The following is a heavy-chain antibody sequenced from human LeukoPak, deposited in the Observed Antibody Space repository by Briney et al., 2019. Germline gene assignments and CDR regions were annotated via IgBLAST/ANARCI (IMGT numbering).Heavy chain of an antibody. CDR1: GGSFSGYY. D-gene: IGHD2-15*01. CDR3: ARGQDSRKTGY. J-gene: IGHJ4*02. Sequence: PSETLSLTCVVYGGSFSGYYWSWIRQPPGEGLEWIGEIHPSGSTEYSPSLTSRVTISVDTSQNQFSLTLTSVTAADTAIYYCARGQDSRKTGYWGQGTLVAVSS. V-gene: IGHV4-34*01. CDR2: IHPSGST.